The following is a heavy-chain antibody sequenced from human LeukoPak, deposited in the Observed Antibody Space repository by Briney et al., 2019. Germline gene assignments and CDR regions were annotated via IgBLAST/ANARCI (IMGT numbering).Heavy chain of an antibody. Sequence: SETLSLTCTVSGGSISSGDYYWSWIRQPPGKGLEWIGYIYYSGSTYYNPSLKSRVTISVDTSKNQFSLKLSSVTAADTAVYYCASEMVYATNYYYYYMDVWGKGTTVTVSS. D-gene: IGHD2-8*01. CDR2: IYYSGST. CDR1: GGSISSGDYY. V-gene: IGHV4-30-4*08. J-gene: IGHJ6*03. CDR3: ASEMVYATNYYYYYMDV.